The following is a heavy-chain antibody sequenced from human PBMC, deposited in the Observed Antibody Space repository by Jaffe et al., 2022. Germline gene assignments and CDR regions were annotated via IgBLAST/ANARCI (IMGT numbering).Heavy chain of an antibody. CDR3: AKDLVDYGSGIATPQRIDY. CDR2: ISWNSGSI. Sequence: EVQLVESGGGLVQPGRSLRLSCAASGFTFDDYAMHWVRQAPGKGLEWVSGISWNSGSIGYADSVKGRFTISRDNAKNSLYLQMNSLRAEDTALYYCAKDLVDYGSGIATPQRIDYWGQGTLVTVSS. CDR1: GFTFDDYA. D-gene: IGHD3-10*01. J-gene: IGHJ4*02. V-gene: IGHV3-9*01.